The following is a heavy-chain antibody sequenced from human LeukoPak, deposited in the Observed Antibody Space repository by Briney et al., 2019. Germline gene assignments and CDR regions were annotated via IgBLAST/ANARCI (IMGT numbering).Heavy chain of an antibody. CDR2: INPNSGGT. J-gene: IGHJ4*02. D-gene: IGHD5-24*01. V-gene: IGHV1-2*02. CDR1: GYTFTGYY. Sequence: GASVKVSFKASGYTFTGYYMHWVRQAPGQGLEWMGWINPNSGGTNYAQNFQGRVTMTRDTSISTAYMELSSLRSDDTAVYYCARDRGRRDGYHFDYWGQGTLVTVSS. CDR3: ARDRGRRDGYHFDY.